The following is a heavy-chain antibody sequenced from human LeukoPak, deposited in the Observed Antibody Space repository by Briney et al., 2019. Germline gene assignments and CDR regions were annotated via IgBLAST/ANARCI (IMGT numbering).Heavy chain of an antibody. D-gene: IGHD2-15*01. CDR2: IYTSGST. J-gene: IGHJ3*02. V-gene: IGHV4-4*09. CDR1: GGSISCYY. Sequence: SETLSLTCTVSGGSISCYYWSWIRQPPGKGLERIGYIYTSGSTNYNPSLKSRVTISGDTSKNQFSLKLSSVTAADTAVYYCARGYCSGGSCYVPFDIWGQGTMVTASS. CDR3: ARGYCSGGSCYVPFDI.